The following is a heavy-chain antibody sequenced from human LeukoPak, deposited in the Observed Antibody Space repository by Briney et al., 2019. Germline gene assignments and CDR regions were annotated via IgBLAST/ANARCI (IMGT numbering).Heavy chain of an antibody. J-gene: IGHJ6*03. Sequence: GGSLRLSCAASGFTFSSYSMNWVRQAPGKGLEWVSSISSSSSYIYYADSVKGRFTISRDNAKNSLYLQMNSLGAEDTAVYYCARDPLGSGSVFYYYYYMDVWGKGTTVTISS. CDR3: ARDPLGSGSVFYYYYYMDV. CDR1: GFTFSSYS. V-gene: IGHV3-21*01. CDR2: ISSSSSYI. D-gene: IGHD3-10*01.